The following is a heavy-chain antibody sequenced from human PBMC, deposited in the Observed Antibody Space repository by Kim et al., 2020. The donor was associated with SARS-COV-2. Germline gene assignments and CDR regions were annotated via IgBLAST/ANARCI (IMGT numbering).Heavy chain of an antibody. CDR3: ARDGGDYYDSSGYYSPLDY. J-gene: IGHJ4*02. V-gene: IGHV3-48*03. Sequence: GRFTISRDNAKNSLYLQMNSLRAEDTAVYYCARDGGDYYDSSGYYSPLDYWGQGTLVTVSS. D-gene: IGHD3-22*01.